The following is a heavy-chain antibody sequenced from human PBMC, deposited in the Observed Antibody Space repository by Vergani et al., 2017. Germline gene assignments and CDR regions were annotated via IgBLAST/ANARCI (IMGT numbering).Heavy chain of an antibody. Sequence: QVQLQESGPGLVKPSETLSLTCTVSGGSISSYYWSWIRQPPGKGLEWIGYLYYSGSTNYNPSLKSRVTIAVDTSKNQFSLKLSSVTAADTAVYYCARGNYDFWSGYYNHYYYYYMDVWGKGTTVTVSS. CDR1: GGSISSYY. J-gene: IGHJ6*03. D-gene: IGHD3-3*01. CDR2: LYYSGST. CDR3: ARGNYDFWSGYYNHYYYYYMDV. V-gene: IGHV4-59*01.